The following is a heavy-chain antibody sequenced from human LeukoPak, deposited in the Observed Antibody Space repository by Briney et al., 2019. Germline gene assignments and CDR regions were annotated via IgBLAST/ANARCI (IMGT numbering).Heavy chain of an antibody. J-gene: IGHJ4*02. CDR3: AREVYSSGSYDY. Sequence: GGSLRLSCAASGFTFSSYSMNWVRQAPGKGLEWVSSISSSSSYIYYADSVKGRFTISRDNAKNSLYLQMNSLRAEDTAVYYCAREVYSSGSYDYWGQGTLVIVSS. CDR2: ISSSSSYI. D-gene: IGHD3-22*01. V-gene: IGHV3-21*01. CDR1: GFTFSSYS.